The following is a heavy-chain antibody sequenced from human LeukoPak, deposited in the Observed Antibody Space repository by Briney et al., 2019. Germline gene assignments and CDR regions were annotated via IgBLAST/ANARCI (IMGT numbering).Heavy chain of an antibody. CDR1: GFTFSHHG. CDR3: ARKNGLDY. Sequence: PGGSLRPSCAASGFTFSHHGMHWVRQAPGKGLEWVANIKQDGSEKYYVDSVKGRFTISRDNAKNSLYLQMNSLRAEDTAVYYCARKNGLDYWGQGTLVTVSS. CDR2: IKQDGSEK. V-gene: IGHV3-7*01. J-gene: IGHJ4*02.